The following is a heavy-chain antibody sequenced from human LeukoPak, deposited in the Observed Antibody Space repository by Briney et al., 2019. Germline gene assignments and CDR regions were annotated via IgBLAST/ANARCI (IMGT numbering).Heavy chain of an antibody. J-gene: IGHJ4*02. CDR3: AKGHYYDSSGYLDY. Sequence: PGGSLRLSCAASGFTFSSYAMHWVRQAPGKGLEWVSGISWNSGSIGYADSVKGRFTISRDNAKNSLYLQMNSLRAEDTALYYCAKGHYYDSSGYLDYWGQGTLVTVSS. V-gene: IGHV3-9*01. D-gene: IGHD3-22*01. CDR2: ISWNSGSI. CDR1: GFTFSSYA.